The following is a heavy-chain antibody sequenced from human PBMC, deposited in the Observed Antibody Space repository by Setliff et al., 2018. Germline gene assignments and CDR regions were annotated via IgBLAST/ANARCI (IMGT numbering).Heavy chain of an antibody. CDR1: GGSISSGGYY. CDR3: ATDGPVLNGDYIS. V-gene: IGHV4-31*03. CDR2: IYQNGIT. J-gene: IGHJ5*02. Sequence: PSETLSLTCTVSGGSISSGGYYWSWIRQHPGKGLEWIGTIYQNGITYYNPSVKSRVTISVDKSKNQFSLSLRSVTAADTAVYYCATDGPVLNGDYISWGQGTLVTVSS. D-gene: IGHD3-10*01.